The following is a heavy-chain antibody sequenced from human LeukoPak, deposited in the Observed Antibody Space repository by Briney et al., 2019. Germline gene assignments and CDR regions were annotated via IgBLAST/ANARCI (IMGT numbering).Heavy chain of an antibody. D-gene: IGHD3-10*01. V-gene: IGHV4-34*01. CDR2: INHSGST. CDR3: ARGHITMPSPPKKRRYYFDY. Sequence: SETLSLTCAVYCGSFSGYYWSWIRQPPGKGLEWIGEINHSGSTNYNPSLKSRVTISVDTSKNQFSLKLSSVTAADTAVYYCARGHITMPSPPKKRRYYFDYWGQGTLVTVSS. J-gene: IGHJ4*02. CDR1: CGSFSGYY.